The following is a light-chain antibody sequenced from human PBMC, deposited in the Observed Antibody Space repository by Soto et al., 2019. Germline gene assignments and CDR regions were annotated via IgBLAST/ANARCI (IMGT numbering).Light chain of an antibody. CDR2: GAS. V-gene: IGKV3-20*01. Sequence: IVLTQSPGTLYLSPGERATLSCRASQSFVNMYLAWYQQKPGQAPRLLMYGASRRPTGIPDRFSGSGSGTDSPPTISRLEPEDFAVYYCQQFGSSPRTFGQGTKVDIK. CDR3: QQFGSSPRT. J-gene: IGKJ1*01. CDR1: QSFVNMY.